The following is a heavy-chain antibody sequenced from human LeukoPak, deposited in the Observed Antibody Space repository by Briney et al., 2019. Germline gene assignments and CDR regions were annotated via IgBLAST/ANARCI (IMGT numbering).Heavy chain of an antibody. D-gene: IGHD6-13*01. J-gene: IGHJ4*02. V-gene: IGHV1-2*06. Sequence: ASVKVSSKASGYTFTGYNIHWVRQTPGQGLEWVWRINPYRGDTNFAQKFQGRVTMTRDPSITTAYMDLSSLTPDDTAVYFCARDQGSLTRSWYTGYWGQGTQVTVSS. CDR2: INPYRGDT. CDR1: GYTFTGYN. CDR3: ARDQGSLTRSWYTGY.